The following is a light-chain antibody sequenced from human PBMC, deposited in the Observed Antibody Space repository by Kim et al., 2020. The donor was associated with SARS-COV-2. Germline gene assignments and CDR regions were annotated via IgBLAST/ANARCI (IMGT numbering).Light chain of an antibody. Sequence: GSVGDRVTLTCRARPAISTWLAWYQQEPREAPKLLICAASYLQSGVPSRFSGSGCGNEFTLTINSLQPGGVATFSCQQSYSLPLTFGPGDKVDIK. J-gene: IGKJ3*01. CDR3: QQSYSLPLT. CDR1: PAISTW. CDR2: AAS. V-gene: IGKV1-12*01.